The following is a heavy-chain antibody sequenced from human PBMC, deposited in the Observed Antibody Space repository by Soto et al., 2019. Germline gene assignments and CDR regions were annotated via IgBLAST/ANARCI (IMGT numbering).Heavy chain of an antibody. Sequence: GESLKISCKGSGYSFTSYCIGWVRQMPGKGLEWMGIIYPGDSDTRYSPSFQGQVTISADKSISTAYLQWSSLKASDTAMYYCARLGWWSAYGASTLPNKLCHPWCQGTLVTVS. CDR2: IYPGDSDT. J-gene: IGHJ5*02. V-gene: IGHV5-51*01. CDR3: ARLGWWSAYGASTLPNKLCHP. D-gene: IGHD3-3*01. CDR1: GYSFTSYC.